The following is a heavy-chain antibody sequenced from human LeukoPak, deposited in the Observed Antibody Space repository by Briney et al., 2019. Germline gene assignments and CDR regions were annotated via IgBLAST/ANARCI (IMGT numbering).Heavy chain of an antibody. J-gene: IGHJ5*02. CDR2: MNPNSGNT. V-gene: IGHV1-8*02. D-gene: IGHD6-19*01. Sequence: GASVKVSCKASGYTFTSYYMHWVRQAPGQGLEWMGWMNPNSGNTGYAQKFQGRVTMTRNTSISTAYMELSSLRSEDTAVYYCARSKFIAVAGTRGGGRPIFDPWGQGTLVTVSS. CDR3: ARSKFIAVAGTRGGGRPIFDP. CDR1: GYTFTSYY.